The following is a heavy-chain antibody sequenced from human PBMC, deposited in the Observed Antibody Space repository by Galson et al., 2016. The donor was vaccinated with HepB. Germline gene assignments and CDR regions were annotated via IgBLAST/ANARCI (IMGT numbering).Heavy chain of an antibody. CDR3: ASGTYYDSGGFLYYCYYGFDV. D-gene: IGHD3-22*01. Sequence: SVKVSCKASGGTFSNNAFSWVRQAPGLGLEWMGGIIPIFGTADYAQKFKGRDTITADESTNTAYMEVSSLRSEDTAVYYCASGTYYDSGGFLYYCYYGFDVWGQGTTVTVSS. V-gene: IGHV1-69*13. CDR1: GGTFSNNA. CDR2: IIPIFGTA. J-gene: IGHJ6*02.